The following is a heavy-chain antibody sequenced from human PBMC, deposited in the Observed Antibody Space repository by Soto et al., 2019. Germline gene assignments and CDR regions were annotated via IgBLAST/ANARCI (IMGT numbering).Heavy chain of an antibody. D-gene: IGHD3-3*01. CDR1: GGTFSSYA. Sequence: QVQLVQSGAEVKKPGSSVKVSCKASGGTFSSYAISWVRQAPGQGLEWMGGIIPIFGTANYAQKFQGRVTITADESTSAAYMELSSLRSEDTAVYYCARVRGDFWSGYYYYYYGMDVWGQGTTGTVSS. V-gene: IGHV1-69*01. CDR2: IIPIFGTA. J-gene: IGHJ6*02. CDR3: ARVRGDFWSGYYYYYYGMDV.